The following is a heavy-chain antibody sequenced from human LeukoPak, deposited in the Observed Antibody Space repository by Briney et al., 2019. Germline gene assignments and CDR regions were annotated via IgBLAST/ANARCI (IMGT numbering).Heavy chain of an antibody. J-gene: IGHJ4*02. Sequence: GGSLRLSCAASGFTFSSYAMSWVRQAPGKGLEWVSAISGSGGSTYYADSVKGRFTISRDNAKNSLYLQMNSLRAEDTAVYYCARVLDSGNYPRPLDYWGQGALVTVSS. D-gene: IGHD1-26*01. CDR3: ARVLDSGNYPRPLDY. CDR2: ISGSGGST. V-gene: IGHV3-23*01. CDR1: GFTFSSYA.